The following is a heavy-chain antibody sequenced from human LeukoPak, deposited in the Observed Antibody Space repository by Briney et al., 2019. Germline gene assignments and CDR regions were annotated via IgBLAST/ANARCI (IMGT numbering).Heavy chain of an antibody. V-gene: IGHV1-69*05. Sequence: SVKVSCKASGCTFSSYAISGVRQAPGQGLEWMGRIIPIFGTANYAQKFQGRVTITTDESTSTAYMELSSLRSEDTAVYYCARAGYYDSSGYFDYWGQGTLVTVSS. D-gene: IGHD3-22*01. CDR2: IIPIFGTA. CDR1: GCTFSSYA. J-gene: IGHJ4*02. CDR3: ARAGYYDSSGYFDY.